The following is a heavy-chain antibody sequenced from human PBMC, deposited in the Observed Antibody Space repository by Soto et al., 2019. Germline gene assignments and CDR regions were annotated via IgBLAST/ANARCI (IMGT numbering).Heavy chain of an antibody. V-gene: IGHV3-23*01. D-gene: IGHD1-20*01. Sequence: PGGSLRLSCAASGFPFSSYAMSWVLQAPGKGLEWISAVSGSGGSTYYADSVKGRFTISRDNSKDTLYLQMNNLRAEDTAVYYCAKPPDYNWNDYWGQGTLVTVSS. J-gene: IGHJ4*02. CDR1: GFPFSSYA. CDR3: AKPPDYNWNDY. CDR2: VSGSGGST.